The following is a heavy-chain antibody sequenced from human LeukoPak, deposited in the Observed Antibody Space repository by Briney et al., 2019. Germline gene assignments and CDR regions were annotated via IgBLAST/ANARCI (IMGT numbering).Heavy chain of an antibody. J-gene: IGHJ5*02. CDR2: IYYSGST. D-gene: IGHD2-15*01. V-gene: IGHV4-39*07. CDR1: GGSISSSSYY. Sequence: SETLSLTCTVSGGSISSSSYYWGWIRQPPGKGLEWIGSIYYSGSTYYNPSLKSRVTISVDTSKNQFSLKLSSVTAADTAVYYCARGVQYCSGGSCYSDWFDPWGQGTLVTVSS. CDR3: ARGVQYCSGGSCYSDWFDP.